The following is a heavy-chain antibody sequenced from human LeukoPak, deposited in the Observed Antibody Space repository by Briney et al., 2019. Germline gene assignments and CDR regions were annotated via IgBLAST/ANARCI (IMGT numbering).Heavy chain of an antibody. V-gene: IGHV4-39*01. CDR3: ARHQLESSACNWFDP. CDR2: IYYSGST. Sequence: SETLSLTCTVSGGSISSSSYYWGWIRQPPGKGLEWIGSIYYSGSTYYNPSLKSRVTISVDTSKNQFSLKLSSVTAADTAVYYCARHQLESSACNWFDPWGQGTLVTVSS. J-gene: IGHJ5*02. CDR1: GGSISSSSYY. D-gene: IGHD1-1*01.